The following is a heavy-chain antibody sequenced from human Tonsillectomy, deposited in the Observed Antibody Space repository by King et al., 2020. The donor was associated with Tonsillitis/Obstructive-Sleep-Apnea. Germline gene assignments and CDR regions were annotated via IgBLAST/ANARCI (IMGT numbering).Heavy chain of an antibody. CDR1: GFTFSSNG. J-gene: IGHJ4*02. CDR2: IWYDGSNE. CDR3: AREWSGGSWYFDY. Sequence: VQLVESGGGVVQPGRSLRLSCAASGFTFSSNGMHGVRQAPGKGLGWVAVIWYDGSNEYYAESVKGRFTISRDNSKNTLYLQMNSLRAEDTAVYYCAREWSGGSWYFDYWGQGILVTVSS. D-gene: IGHD1-26*01. V-gene: IGHV3-33*01.